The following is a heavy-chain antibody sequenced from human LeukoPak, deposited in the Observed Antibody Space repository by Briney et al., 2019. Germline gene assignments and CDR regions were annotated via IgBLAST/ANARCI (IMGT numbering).Heavy chain of an antibody. D-gene: IGHD3-16*01. CDR1: GFTFDDYS. CDR2: ISWNSVAI. J-gene: IGHJ4*01. Sequence: GGSLRLSCAASGFTFDDYSMHWVRPAPGKGLEWVSGISWNSVAIGYADSVKGRFIISRDNAKNSLYMQMNSLRAEDTALYYCAKGRSLSYLDYWGHGALVTVSS. CDR3: AKGRSLSYLDY. V-gene: IGHV3-9*01.